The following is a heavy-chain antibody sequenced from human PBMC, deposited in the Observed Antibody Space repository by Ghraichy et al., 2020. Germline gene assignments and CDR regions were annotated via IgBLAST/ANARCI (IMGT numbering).Heavy chain of an antibody. Sequence: LSLTCAASGFTFSSYAMSWVRQAPGKGLEWVSAISGSGGSTYYADSVKGRFTISRDNSKNTLYLQMNSLRAEDTAVYYCAKCGSEYGGTYWGQGTLVTVSS. CDR2: ISGSGGST. D-gene: IGHD4-23*01. V-gene: IGHV3-23*01. J-gene: IGHJ4*02. CDR3: AKCGSEYGGTY. CDR1: GFTFSSYA.